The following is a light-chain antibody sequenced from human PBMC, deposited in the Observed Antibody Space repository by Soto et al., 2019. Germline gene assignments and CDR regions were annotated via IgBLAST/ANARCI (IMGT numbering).Light chain of an antibody. CDR3: CSYAGSYTFV. Sequence: QSVLTQPRSVSGSPGQSVTISCTGASSDVGAYNYVSWYQQNPDKAPKLMIYDVTKRPSGVPDRFSGSKSGNTASLTISGLQAEDEADYYCCSYAGSYTFVFGTGTKLTVL. J-gene: IGLJ1*01. CDR1: SSDVGAYNY. V-gene: IGLV2-11*01. CDR2: DVT.